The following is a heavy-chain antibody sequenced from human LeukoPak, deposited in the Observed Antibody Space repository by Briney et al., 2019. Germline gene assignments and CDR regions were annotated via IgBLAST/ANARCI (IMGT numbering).Heavy chain of an antibody. V-gene: IGHV3-7*04. D-gene: IGHD6-6*01. CDR1: GFTLSSYW. Sequence: GGSLRLSCAASGFTLSSYWIGWVRQAPGGRAEWVANIKQDGTEKYYMDSVKGRFSISRDNAKNSLYLQMNALRAEDTAVYYCARDVRPDYWGQGTLVTVST. J-gene: IGHJ4*02. CDR3: ARDVRPDY. CDR2: IKQDGTEK.